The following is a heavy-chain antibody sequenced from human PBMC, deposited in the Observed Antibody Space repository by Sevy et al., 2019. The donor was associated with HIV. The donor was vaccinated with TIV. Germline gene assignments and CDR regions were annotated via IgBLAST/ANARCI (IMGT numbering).Heavy chain of an antibody. CDR3: ARGIAAACTGYFQH. CDR2: ISAYNGNT. V-gene: IGHV1-18*01. CDR1: GYTFTSYG. D-gene: IGHD6-13*01. J-gene: IGHJ1*01. Sequence: ASVKVSCKASGYTFTSYGISWVRQAPGQGLEWMGWISAYNGNTNYEQKLQGRVTMTTDTSTSTAYMELRSLRSDDTAVYYCARGIAAACTGYFQHWGQGTLVTVSS.